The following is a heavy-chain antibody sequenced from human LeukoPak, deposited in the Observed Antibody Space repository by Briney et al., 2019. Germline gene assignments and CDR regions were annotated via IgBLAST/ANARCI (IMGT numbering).Heavy chain of an antibody. D-gene: IGHD3-16*02. Sequence: SVKVSCKASGGTFSSYAISWVRQAPGQGLEWMGGIIPIFGTANYAQKFQGRVTITADESTSTGYMELSSLRSEDTAVYYCARDRSSRYYGMDVWGQGTTVTVSS. CDR1: GGTFSSYA. CDR2: IIPIFGTA. CDR3: ARDRSSRYYGMDV. V-gene: IGHV1-69*01. J-gene: IGHJ6*02.